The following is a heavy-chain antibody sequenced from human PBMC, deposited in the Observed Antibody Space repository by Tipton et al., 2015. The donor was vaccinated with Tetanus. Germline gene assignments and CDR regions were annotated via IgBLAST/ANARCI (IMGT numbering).Heavy chain of an antibody. Sequence: LRLSCTVSGGSVRSGDYSWNWIRQPPGKGLEWLAYVSYSGRTNSNYSLKSRITISQDTSKNQFSLRLTSVTAADTAVYYCARGNRGSSWYFWGQGTLVTVSS. CDR3: ARGNRGSSWYF. V-gene: IGHV4-61*08. D-gene: IGHD6-13*01. J-gene: IGHJ4*02. CDR1: GGSVRSGDYS. CDR2: VSYSGRT.